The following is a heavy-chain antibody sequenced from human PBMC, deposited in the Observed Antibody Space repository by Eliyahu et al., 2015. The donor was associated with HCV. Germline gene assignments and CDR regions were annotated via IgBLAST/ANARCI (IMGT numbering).Heavy chain of an antibody. Sequence: ASGFTFSNYAMTWVRQAPGKGLEWVSTISGSGGSTYYADSVKGRFTISRDKSKNTLYLQMNTLRAEDTALYYCAKERGGYSGSINFDYWGQGTLVTVSS. CDR2: ISGSGGST. V-gene: IGHV3-23*01. CDR3: AKERGGYSGSINFDY. J-gene: IGHJ4*02. CDR1: GFTFSNYA. D-gene: IGHD5-12*01.